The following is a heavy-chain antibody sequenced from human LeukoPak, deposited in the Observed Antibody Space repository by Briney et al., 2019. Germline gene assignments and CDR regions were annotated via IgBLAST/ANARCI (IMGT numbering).Heavy chain of an antibody. J-gene: IGHJ4*02. CDR2: ISSSGSTI. Sequence: GGSLRLSCAASGFTFSDYYMSWIRQAPGKGLEWVSYISSSGSTIYYADSVKGRFTISRDNSKNTLYLQMNSLRAEDTAVYYCAKPPVVVPAAAYFDYWGQGTLVTVSS. D-gene: IGHD2-2*01. V-gene: IGHV3-11*01. CDR3: AKPPVVVPAAAYFDY. CDR1: GFTFSDYY.